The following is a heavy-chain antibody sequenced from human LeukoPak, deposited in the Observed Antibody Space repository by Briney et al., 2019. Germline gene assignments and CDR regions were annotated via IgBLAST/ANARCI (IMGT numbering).Heavy chain of an antibody. D-gene: IGHD3-3*01. Sequence: GGSLRLSCAASGFTFSSYAMHWVRQAPGKGLEWVAVISYDGSNKYYADSVKGRFTISRDNSKNTLYLQMNSLRAEDTAVYYCASRDDFWSGYSFDYWGQGTLVTVSP. CDR3: ASRDDFWSGYSFDY. CDR2: ISYDGSNK. J-gene: IGHJ4*02. V-gene: IGHV3-30-3*01. CDR1: GFTFSSYA.